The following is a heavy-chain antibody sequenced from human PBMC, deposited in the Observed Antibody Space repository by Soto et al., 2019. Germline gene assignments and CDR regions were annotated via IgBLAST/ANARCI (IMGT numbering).Heavy chain of an antibody. J-gene: IGHJ6*02. Sequence: SETLSLTCTVSGGSISSGDYYWSWIRQPPGKGLEWIGYIYYSGSTYYNPSLKSRVTISVDTSKNQFSLKLSSVTAADTAVYYCARGGSNSSDYYYYYGMDVWGQGTTVTVSS. D-gene: IGHD6-6*01. CDR3: ARGGSNSSDYYYYYGMDV. CDR2: IYYSGST. CDR1: GGSISSGDYY. V-gene: IGHV4-30-4*01.